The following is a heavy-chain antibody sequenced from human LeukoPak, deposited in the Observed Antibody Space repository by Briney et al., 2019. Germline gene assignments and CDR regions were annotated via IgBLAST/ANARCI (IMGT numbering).Heavy chain of an antibody. V-gene: IGHV3-20*04. J-gene: IGHJ4*02. CDR1: GFAFAEHG. CDR3: ARAPITSPFYFDY. Sequence: GGSLRLSCTASGFAFAEHGMSWVRQVPGKGLEWVSGINWSGGSTGYADPLRGRFTISRDNAKNSLYLQMDSLRAEDTALYYCARAPITSPFYFDYWGQGTLVSVSS. D-gene: IGHD2-2*01. CDR2: INWSGGST.